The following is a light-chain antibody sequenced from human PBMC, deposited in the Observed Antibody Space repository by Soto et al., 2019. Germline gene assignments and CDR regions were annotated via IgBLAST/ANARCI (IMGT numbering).Light chain of an antibody. Sequence: QSALTQPASVSGSPGQSVTISCTGTSSDVGGYNYVSWYQQHPGKAPKLMIYDVSNRPSGVSNRFSGSKSGNTASLTISGLQAEEEAAYYCSTYTGGSTLVVFGGGTKLTVL. CDR2: DVS. V-gene: IGLV2-14*01. CDR1: SSDVGGYNY. CDR3: STYTGGSTLVV. J-gene: IGLJ2*01.